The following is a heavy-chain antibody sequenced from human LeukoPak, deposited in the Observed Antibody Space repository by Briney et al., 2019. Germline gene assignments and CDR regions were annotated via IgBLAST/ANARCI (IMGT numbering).Heavy chain of an antibody. CDR3: ARVRKNYYGSGSSMDV. CDR2: INPNSGGT. Sequence: ASVKVSCKASGHTFTCYYMHWVRQAPGQGLEWMGWINPNSGGTNYAQKFQGRVTMTRDTSISTAYMELSRLRSDDTAVYYCARVRKNYYGSGSSMDVWGKGPTVTVSS. D-gene: IGHD3-10*01. V-gene: IGHV1-2*02. J-gene: IGHJ6*03. CDR1: GHTFTCYY.